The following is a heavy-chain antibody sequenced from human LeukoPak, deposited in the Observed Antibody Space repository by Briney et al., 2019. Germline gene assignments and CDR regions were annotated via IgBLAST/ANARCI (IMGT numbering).Heavy chain of an antibody. Sequence: PSETLSLTCTVSGYSISTVSYWGWIRQPPGKGLEWIGSIYYSGSTSYNPSLRSRVTISADTSRNQFSLNLSSVIASDTAVYYCARHTSLTLYSWGQGTLVTVSS. V-gene: IGHV4-38-2*02. D-gene: IGHD4-17*01. CDR3: ARHTSLTLYS. CDR2: IYYSGST. J-gene: IGHJ4*02. CDR1: GYSISTVSY.